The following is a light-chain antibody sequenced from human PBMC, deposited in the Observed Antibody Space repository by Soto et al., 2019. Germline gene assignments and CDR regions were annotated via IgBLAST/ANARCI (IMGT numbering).Light chain of an antibody. J-gene: IGKJ1*01. CDR1: QSIRNH. V-gene: IGKV1-39*01. Sequence: DIQMTQSASPLSASVGDRVTTTCRASQSIRNHLNWYQQKPGKAPKLLIFAASSLQSGVPSRFSGSRSGPDFTLTISSLQPEDVATYYCQQSYSSPPTFGQGTKVDIK. CDR2: AAS. CDR3: QQSYSSPPT.